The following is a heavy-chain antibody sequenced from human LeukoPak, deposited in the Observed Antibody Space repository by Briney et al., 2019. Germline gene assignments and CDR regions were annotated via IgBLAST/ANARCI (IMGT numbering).Heavy chain of an antibody. D-gene: IGHD2-2*02. Sequence: SETLSLTCTVSGDSISSYYWSWIQQPPGQGLEWIGYIYYSGNTNYNPSLKSRVTISVDTSTNQFSLKLNSVTAADTAVYYCASYGYTSSWFDRWGQGTLVTVSS. CDR2: IYYSGNT. V-gene: IGHV4-59*01. J-gene: IGHJ5*02. CDR1: GDSISSYY. CDR3: ASYGYTSSWFDR.